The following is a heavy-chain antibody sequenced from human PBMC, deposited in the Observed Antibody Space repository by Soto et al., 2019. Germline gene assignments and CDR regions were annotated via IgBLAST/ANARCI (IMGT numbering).Heavy chain of an antibody. CDR1: GFTVSSNY. Sequence: GGSLRLSCAASGFTVSSNYMSWVRQAPGKGLEWVSVIYSGGSTYYADSVKGRFTISRDNSKNTLYLQMNSLRAEDTAVYYCASGFLGIVVEPYYFDYWGQGTLVTVSS. J-gene: IGHJ4*02. CDR3: ASGFLGIVVEPYYFDY. V-gene: IGHV3-66*01. D-gene: IGHD3-22*01. CDR2: IYSGGST.